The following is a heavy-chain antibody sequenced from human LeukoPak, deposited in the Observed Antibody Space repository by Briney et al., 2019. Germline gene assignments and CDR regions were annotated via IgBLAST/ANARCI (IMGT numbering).Heavy chain of an antibody. Sequence: GGSLRLSCAASGFTFDDYAMHCVRQAPGKGLVWVSRIKTDGSSTSYADSVKGRFTISRDNAKNTMYLQMNSLRAEDTAVYYCARALSGWYFDFWGQGALVTVSS. CDR1: GFTFDDYA. D-gene: IGHD6-25*01. CDR3: ARALSGWYFDF. CDR2: IKTDGSST. V-gene: IGHV3-74*01. J-gene: IGHJ4*02.